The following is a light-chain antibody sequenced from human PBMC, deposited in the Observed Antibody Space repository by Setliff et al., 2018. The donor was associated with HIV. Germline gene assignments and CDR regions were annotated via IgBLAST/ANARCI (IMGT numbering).Light chain of an antibody. J-gene: IGLJ1*01. CDR3: SSFTTTNTPSV. Sequence: QSALAQPASVSGSPGQSITISCTGTNRDVGSYDYVSWYQQNPGQAPKFLIYEVSKRPSGVSNRFSGSKSGTTASLTISGLQAEDEADYYCSSFTTTNTPSVFGAGTKVTVL. CDR1: NRDVGSYDY. V-gene: IGLV2-14*01. CDR2: EVS.